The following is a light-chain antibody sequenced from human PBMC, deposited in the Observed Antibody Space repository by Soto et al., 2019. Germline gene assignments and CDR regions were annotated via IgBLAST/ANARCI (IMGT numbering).Light chain of an antibody. V-gene: IGKV1-17*01. CDR1: QSIGKY. Sequence: DIQMTQSPSSLSASVGDRVTITCRASQSIGKYLSWFQQTPGNAPKLLIYAASGLQSGVPSRFSGSGSGTEFTLTVSSLQPEDFATYYCVQHYSYPLTFGGGTKVDIK. CDR3: VQHYSYPLT. J-gene: IGKJ4*01. CDR2: AAS.